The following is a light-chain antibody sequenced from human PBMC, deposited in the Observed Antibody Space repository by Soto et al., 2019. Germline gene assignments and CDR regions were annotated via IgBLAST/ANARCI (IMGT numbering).Light chain of an antibody. Sequence: EIVLTQSPATLSLSPGEGATLSCRASRTVSNFLAWYQQKPGQAPRLLIYDASKRATGIPARFSGSGSGTDFTLTISSLEPEDFAVYYCQQRYNWPLTFGGGAKVEIK. V-gene: IGKV3-11*01. CDR1: RTVSNF. CDR2: DAS. CDR3: QQRYNWPLT. J-gene: IGKJ4*01.